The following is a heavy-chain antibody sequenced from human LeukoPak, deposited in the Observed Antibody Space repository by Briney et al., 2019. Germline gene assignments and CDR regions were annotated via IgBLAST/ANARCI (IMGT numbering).Heavy chain of an antibody. CDR3: ARRDYVWGSYRPFDY. CDR1: GGSFSGYY. Sequence: PSETLSLTCAVYGGSFSGYYWSWIRQPPGKGLEWIGEINHSGGTNYNPSLKSRVTISVDTSKNQFSLKLSSVTAADTAVYYCARRDYVWGSYRPFDYWGQGTLVTVSS. V-gene: IGHV4-34*01. D-gene: IGHD3-16*02. J-gene: IGHJ4*02. CDR2: INHSGGT.